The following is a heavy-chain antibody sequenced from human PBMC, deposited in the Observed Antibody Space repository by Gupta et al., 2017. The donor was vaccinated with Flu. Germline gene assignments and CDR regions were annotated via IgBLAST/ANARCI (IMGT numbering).Heavy chain of an antibody. J-gene: IGHJ3*02. Sequence: YAVKWVRLLPGKGMEWGSTLSFSRGATDYADSVKSRFTISKDDSNNCRFLQMRSLRAEDXALYFCARGKTGTTVHFAFDIWGQGTMVTVSS. V-gene: IGHV3-23*01. D-gene: IGHD1-1*01. CDR3: ARGKTGTTVHFAFDI. CDR1: YA. CDR2: LSFSRGAT.